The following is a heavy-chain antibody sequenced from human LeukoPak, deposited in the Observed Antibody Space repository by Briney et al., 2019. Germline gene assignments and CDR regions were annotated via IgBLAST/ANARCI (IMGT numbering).Heavy chain of an antibody. D-gene: IGHD1-1*01. V-gene: IGHV3-30-3*01. CDR2: ISYDGSNK. Sequence: GGSLRLSCAASGFTFSSYAMHWVRQAPGKGLEWVAVISYDGSNKYYADSVKGRFTISRDNSKNTLYLQMNSLRAEDTAVYYCAREYDTRYYYYGMDVWGQGTTVTVS. CDR1: GFTFSSYA. J-gene: IGHJ6*02. CDR3: AREYDTRYYYYGMDV.